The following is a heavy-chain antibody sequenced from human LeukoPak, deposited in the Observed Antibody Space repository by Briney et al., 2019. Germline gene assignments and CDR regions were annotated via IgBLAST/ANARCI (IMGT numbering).Heavy chain of an antibody. CDR3: ASSSWSRSNWFDP. CDR1: GFTVNSNY. CDR2: IHSGGST. V-gene: IGHV3-66*02. Sequence: PGGSLRLSCAAPGFTVNSNYMTWVRQAPGKGLEWDSVIHSGGSTFYADFVKGRFTISRDNSKNTLYLQMNSLRTDDTAVYYCASSSWSRSNWFDPWGQGTLVTVSS. J-gene: IGHJ5*02. D-gene: IGHD6-13*01.